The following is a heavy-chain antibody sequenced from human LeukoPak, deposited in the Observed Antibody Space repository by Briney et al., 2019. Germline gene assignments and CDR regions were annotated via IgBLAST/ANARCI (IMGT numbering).Heavy chain of an antibody. Sequence: GGSLRLSCAASGFTVSSNFMSWVRQAPGKGLEWVSVIYSGGSTYYADSVKGRFTISRDNSKNTLSLQMNSLRAEDTAVYYCVRTTGVYWGQGTLVTVSS. V-gene: IGHV3-66*01. J-gene: IGHJ4*02. D-gene: IGHD7-27*01. CDR3: VRTTGVY. CDR2: IYSGGST. CDR1: GFTVSSNF.